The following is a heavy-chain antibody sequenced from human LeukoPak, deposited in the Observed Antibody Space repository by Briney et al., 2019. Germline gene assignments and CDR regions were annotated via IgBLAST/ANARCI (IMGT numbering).Heavy chain of an antibody. CDR1: GGSFSGYY. Sequence: PSETPSLTCAVYGGSFSGYYWSWIRQPPGKGLGWIGEINHSGSANYNPSLKSRVTISVDTSKNQFSLKLSSVTAADTAVYYCARLRGQWLVAGFFDYWGQGTLVTVSS. J-gene: IGHJ4*02. V-gene: IGHV4-34*01. CDR3: ARLRGQWLVAGFFDY. D-gene: IGHD6-19*01. CDR2: INHSGSA.